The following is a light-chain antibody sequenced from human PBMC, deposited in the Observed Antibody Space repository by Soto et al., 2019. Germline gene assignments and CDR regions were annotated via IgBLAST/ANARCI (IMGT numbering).Light chain of an antibody. Sequence: QSAPTQPPSASGSPGQSVTFSCTGTSSDVGGYNYVSWYQQYPGKAPKLMIYEVYKRPSGVPDRFSGSNSGNTASLTVSGIQPEDEAYYYGSVYAGSSTWLFGGGTKLTVL. CDR2: EVY. CDR1: SSDVGGYNY. V-gene: IGLV2-8*01. J-gene: IGLJ2*01. CDR3: SVYAGSSTWL.